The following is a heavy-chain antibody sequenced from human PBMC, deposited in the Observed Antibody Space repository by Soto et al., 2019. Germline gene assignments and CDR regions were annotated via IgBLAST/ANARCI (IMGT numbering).Heavy chain of an antibody. CDR1: GVSISSYY. J-gene: IGHJ4*02. V-gene: IGHV4-59*01. CDR2: IYYSGST. Sequence: SETLSLTCTVSGVSISSYYWSWIRQPPGKGLEWIGYIYYSGSTNYNPSLKSRVTISVDTSKNQFSLKLSSVTAADTAVYYCARAAWSSSWYFDYWGQGTLVTVSS. CDR3: ARAAWSSSWYFDY. D-gene: IGHD6-13*01.